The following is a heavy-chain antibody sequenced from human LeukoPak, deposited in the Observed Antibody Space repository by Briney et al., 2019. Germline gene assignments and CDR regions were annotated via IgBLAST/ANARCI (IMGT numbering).Heavy chain of an antibody. CDR2: INSDGSST. Sequence: QPAWSLRLSCAASGFTFSSYWMHWVRQAPGKGLVWVSRINSDGSSTSYADSVKGRFTISRDNAKNTLYLQMNSLRAEDTAVYYCAREHVLLWFGETYNWFDPWGQGTLVTVSS. CDR1: GFTFSSYW. CDR3: AREHVLLWFGETYNWFDP. D-gene: IGHD3-10*01. V-gene: IGHV3-74*01. J-gene: IGHJ5*02.